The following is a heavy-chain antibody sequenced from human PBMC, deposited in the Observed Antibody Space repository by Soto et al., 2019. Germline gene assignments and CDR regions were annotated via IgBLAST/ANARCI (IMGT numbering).Heavy chain of an antibody. CDR1: GFTFSSYS. CDR2: ISSSSSTI. Sequence: EVQLVESGGGLVQPGGSLRLSCAASGFTFSSYSMNWVRQAPGKGLGWVSYISSSSSTIYYADSVKGRFTISRDNAKNSLYLQMNSLRDEDTAVYYCARDRDIAAAGTGDFDYWGQGTLVTVSS. D-gene: IGHD6-13*01. CDR3: ARDRDIAAAGTGDFDY. J-gene: IGHJ4*02. V-gene: IGHV3-48*02.